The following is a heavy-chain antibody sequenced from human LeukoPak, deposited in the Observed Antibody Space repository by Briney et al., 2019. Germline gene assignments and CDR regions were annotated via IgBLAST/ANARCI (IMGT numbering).Heavy chain of an antibody. J-gene: IGHJ4*02. D-gene: IGHD6-19*01. CDR1: GFTFSSYG. CDR2: IRYDGSNK. CDR3: AKDYDIAVAGLFDY. Sequence: QAGGSLRLSCAASGFTFSSYGMHWVRQAPGKGLEWVAFIRYDGSNKYYADSVKGRFTISRDNSKNTLYLQMNSLRAEDTAVYYCAKDYDIAVAGLFDYWGQGTLVTVSS. V-gene: IGHV3-30*02.